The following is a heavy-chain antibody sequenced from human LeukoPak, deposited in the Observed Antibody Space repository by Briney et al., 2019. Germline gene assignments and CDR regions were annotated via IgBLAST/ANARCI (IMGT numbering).Heavy chain of an antibody. CDR3: ARDRRYYGSGNYYYYYYMDV. Sequence: GGSLRLSCAASGFIFSSSEMNWVRQAPGKGLEWVSYISSSGTTIFYADSVKGRFTTSRDNSKNTLYLQMNSLRAEDTAVYYCARDRRYYGSGNYYYYYYMDVWGKGTTVTISS. J-gene: IGHJ6*03. CDR2: ISSSGTTI. CDR1: GFIFSSSE. D-gene: IGHD3-10*01. V-gene: IGHV3-48*03.